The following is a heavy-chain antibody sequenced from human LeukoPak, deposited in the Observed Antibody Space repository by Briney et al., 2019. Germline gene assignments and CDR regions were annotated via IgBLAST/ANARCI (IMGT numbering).Heavy chain of an antibody. D-gene: IGHD3-10*01. CDR1: GYSFANYW. J-gene: IGHJ3*02. CDR2: IYPGDSDT. V-gene: IGHV5-51*01. CDR3: ARSNFRLSMVRGVTDPFDI. Sequence: GESLKISCKGSGYSFANYWIGWVRQMPGKCLEYMGIIYPGDSDTRYSPSFQGQVTISADKSISTAYLQWSGLKASDTAIYYCARSNFRLSMVRGVTDPFDIWGQGKMVTVSS.